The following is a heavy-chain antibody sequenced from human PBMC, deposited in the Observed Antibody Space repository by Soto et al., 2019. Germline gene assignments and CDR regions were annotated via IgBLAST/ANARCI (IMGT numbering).Heavy chain of an antibody. V-gene: IGHV3-30-3*01. CDR1: GFTFSGYA. J-gene: IGHJ4*02. CDR2: ISHEGSNK. D-gene: IGHD1-1*01. Sequence: QVQLVESGGGVVQPGRSLRLSCAASGFTFSGYAMHWVRQAPGKGLEWVAFISHEGSNKYYADSVKGRFTISRDNSKNTLYLQMTSLSAEDTAVYSGARGGTPFDYWGQGTLVTVSS. CDR3: ARGGTPFDY.